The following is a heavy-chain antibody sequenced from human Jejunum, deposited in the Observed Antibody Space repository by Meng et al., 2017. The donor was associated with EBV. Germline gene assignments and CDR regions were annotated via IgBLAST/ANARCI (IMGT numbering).Heavy chain of an antibody. J-gene: IGHJ4*02. D-gene: IGHD3-22*01. CDR2: VSDYGST. V-gene: IGHV4-61*01. CDR3: ARDFSSGYFAY. CDR1: GGSVSSGSYY. Sequence: VQLQESGPGLVKPSGTLSLTCAGSGGSVSSGSYYWSWIRQPPGKGLEWIGFVSDYGSTRYNSSLKSRITISADTSKNQFSLKLTSVTPADTAIYYCARDFSSGYFAYWGQGTLVTVSS.